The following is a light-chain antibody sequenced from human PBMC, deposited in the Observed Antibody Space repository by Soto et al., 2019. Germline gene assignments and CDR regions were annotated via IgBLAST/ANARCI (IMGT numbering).Light chain of an antibody. CDR1: SSDDGSYNL. CDR3: CSYAGSGTFKV. Sequence: QSALTQPASVSGSPGQSITLSCTGSSSDDGSYNLVSWYQQHPGTAPKLMIYEATKRPSGISNRFSGSKSGNTASLTISGLQAEDEADYYCCSYAGSGTFKVFGTGTKVTVL. V-gene: IGLV2-23*02. J-gene: IGLJ1*01. CDR2: EAT.